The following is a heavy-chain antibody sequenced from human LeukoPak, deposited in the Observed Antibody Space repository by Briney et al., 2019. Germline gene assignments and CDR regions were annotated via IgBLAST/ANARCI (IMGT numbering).Heavy chain of an antibody. CDR3: AKDGSAFREYYMDV. V-gene: IGHV3-30*02. CDR1: GFTFANYG. Sequence: PGGSLRLSCAASGFTFANYGMHWVRQAPGKGLEWVSFIRYDGSNKYYTDSVKGRFTISRDTSKRILYLQMSSLRAEDTAVYYCAKDGSAFREYYMDVWGKGTTVTVSS. J-gene: IGHJ6*03. CDR2: IRYDGSNK. D-gene: IGHD5-12*01.